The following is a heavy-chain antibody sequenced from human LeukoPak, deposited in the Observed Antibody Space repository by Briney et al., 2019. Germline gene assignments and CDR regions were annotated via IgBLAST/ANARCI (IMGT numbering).Heavy chain of an antibody. CDR2: ISWNSGSI. J-gene: IGHJ3*02. D-gene: IGHD3-10*01. CDR1: VFTFDDYA. Sequence: GGSLRLSCAASVFTFDDYAMHWVRQAPGKGLEWVSGISWNSGSIGYADSVKGRFTISRDNAKNSLYLQMNSLRAEDTALYYCAKDGLMVRGVKDAFDIWGQGTMVTVSS. CDR3: AKDGLMVRGVKDAFDI. V-gene: IGHV3-9*01.